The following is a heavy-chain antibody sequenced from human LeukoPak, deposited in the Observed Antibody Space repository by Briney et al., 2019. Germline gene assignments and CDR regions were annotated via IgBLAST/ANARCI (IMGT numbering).Heavy chain of an antibody. CDR2: IHYSGST. D-gene: IGHD5-12*01. Sequence: SETLSLTCTVSGGSISSSGYYWGWIRQPPGKGLEWIGSIHYSGSTNYNPSLKSRVTISVDTSKNQFSLKLSSVTAADTAVYYCARDVATASDYWGQGTLVTVSS. CDR3: ARDVATASDY. J-gene: IGHJ4*02. CDR1: GGSISSSGYY. V-gene: IGHV4-39*07.